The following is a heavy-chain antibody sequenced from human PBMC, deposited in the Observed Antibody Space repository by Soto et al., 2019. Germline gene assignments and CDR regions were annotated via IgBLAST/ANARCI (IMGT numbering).Heavy chain of an antibody. J-gene: IGHJ3*02. Sequence: QVQLVESGGGVVQPGRSLRLSCAASGFTFSSYAMHWVRQAPGKGLEWVAVISYDGSNKYYADFVKGRFTISRDNSKNTLYLQMNSLRAEDTAVYYCASPYIVATTDAFDIWGQGTMVTVSS. CDR1: GFTFSSYA. CDR3: ASPYIVATTDAFDI. CDR2: ISYDGSNK. D-gene: IGHD5-12*01. V-gene: IGHV3-30-3*01.